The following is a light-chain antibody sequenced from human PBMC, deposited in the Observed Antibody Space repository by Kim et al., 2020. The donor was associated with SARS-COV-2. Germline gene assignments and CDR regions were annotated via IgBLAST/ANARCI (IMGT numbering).Light chain of an antibody. CDR2: YDS. J-gene: IGLJ1*01. CDR1: SSSVGGYNY. Sequence: SVATSCAATSSSVGGYNYYAWYHHHPPETPTLMIIYDSKQPPSGPPRFSSSSSSSTASPTIFALLPEDDAAYYYCSSAATCPSYVFGTGTKVTVL. V-gene: IGLV2-11*01. CDR3: CSSAATCPSYV.